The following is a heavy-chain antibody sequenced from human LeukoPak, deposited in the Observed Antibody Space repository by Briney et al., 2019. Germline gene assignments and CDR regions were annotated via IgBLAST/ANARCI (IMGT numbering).Heavy chain of an antibody. J-gene: IGHJ5*02. CDR3: ARGAVALWFGEAYNWFDP. CDR1: GGTFSSYA. D-gene: IGHD3-10*01. V-gene: IGHV1-69*01. Sequence: ASVKVSFTAAGGTFSSYAISWVRQAPGQGLGWMGGIIPIFGTAKYAQKFQGRVTITADESTSTDYMELSSLRSEDTAVYYCARGAVALWFGEAYNWFDPWGQGTLVTVSS. CDR2: IIPIFGTA.